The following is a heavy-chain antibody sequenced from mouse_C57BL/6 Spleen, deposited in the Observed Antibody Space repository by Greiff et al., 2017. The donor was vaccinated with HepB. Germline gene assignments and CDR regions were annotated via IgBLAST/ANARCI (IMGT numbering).Heavy chain of an antibody. CDR1: GYAFTNYL. Sequence: QVQLQQSGAELVRPGTSVKVSCKASGYAFTNYLIEWVKQRPGQGLEWIGVINPGSGGTNYNEKFKGKATLTADKSSSTAYMQLSSLTSEDSAVLFCAREGLGAMDYWGQGTSVTVSS. CDR2: INPGSGGT. D-gene: IGHD4-1*01. V-gene: IGHV1-54*01. J-gene: IGHJ4*01. CDR3: AREGLGAMDY.